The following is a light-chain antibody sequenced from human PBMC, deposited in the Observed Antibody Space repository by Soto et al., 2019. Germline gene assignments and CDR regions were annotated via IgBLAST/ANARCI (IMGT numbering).Light chain of an antibody. Sequence: TKPPSASGSPGQSSTIPCTETTSNFGAYNYVSWYQQLPGKAPKLIIYEVSKRPSGVPDRFSGSKSGNTASLTVSGLQAEDEADYYCTSYAGTYSFFYVFGTGTKVTVL. CDR1: TSNFGAYNY. CDR2: EVS. CDR3: TSYAGTYSFFYV. V-gene: IGLV2-8*01. J-gene: IGLJ1*01.